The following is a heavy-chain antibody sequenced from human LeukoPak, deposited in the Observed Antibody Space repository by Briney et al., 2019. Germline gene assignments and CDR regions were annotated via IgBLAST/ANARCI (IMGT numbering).Heavy chain of an antibody. V-gene: IGHV3-21*03. CDR3: ARDQGGSGGN. J-gene: IGHJ4*02. CDR1: GFTFSSYS. CDR2: ISSSGTYI. Sequence: PGGSLRLSCAASGFTFSSYSMHWVRQAPWEGLEWVSSISSSGTYIYYADSVKGRFTISRDNAKNSVHLQMNSLRAEDTAVYYCARDQGGSGGNWGQGTLVTVYS. D-gene: IGHD3-10*01.